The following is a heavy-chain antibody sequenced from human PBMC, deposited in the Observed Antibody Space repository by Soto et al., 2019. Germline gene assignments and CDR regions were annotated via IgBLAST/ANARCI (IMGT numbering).Heavy chain of an antibody. J-gene: IGHJ6*02. CDR1: GGSISSYY. D-gene: IGHD2-2*03. V-gene: IGHV4-59*01. CDR2: IYYSGST. Sequence: PSETLSLTCTVSGGSISSYYWSWIRQPPGKGLEWIGYIYYSGSTNYNPSLKSRVTISVDTSKNQFSLKLSSVTAADTAVYYCARDGYSSSYYYYYGMDFSCQAPTVTVS. CDR3: ARDGYSSSYYYYYGMDF.